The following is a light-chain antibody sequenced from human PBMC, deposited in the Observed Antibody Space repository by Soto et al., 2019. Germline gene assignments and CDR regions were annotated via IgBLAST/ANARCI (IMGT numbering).Light chain of an antibody. V-gene: IGKV3-15*01. CDR3: QQYHNWPIT. CDR1: QSVSSN. CDR2: DAS. Sequence: VSAERIAPLCCRASQSVSSNLAWHQQKPGQAPRILMYDASTRATGISARFSGSGSGTEFTLTISSLQSEDFAVYYCQQYHNWPITFGQGTRLEIK. J-gene: IGKJ5*01.